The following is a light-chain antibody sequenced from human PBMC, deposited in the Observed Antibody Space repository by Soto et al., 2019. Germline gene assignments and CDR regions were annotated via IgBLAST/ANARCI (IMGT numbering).Light chain of an antibody. CDR1: QSVGSP. Sequence: EIVMTQSPATLSVSPGETATFSCRASQSVGSPLAWYQHKPGQAPRLLIVGASIRATGVPGRFSGGGSGTEFTLTISGLQSEDFAVYYCQQYKSWPPLTFGGGTTVEIK. CDR3: QQYKSWPPLT. V-gene: IGKV3-15*01. CDR2: GAS. J-gene: IGKJ4*01.